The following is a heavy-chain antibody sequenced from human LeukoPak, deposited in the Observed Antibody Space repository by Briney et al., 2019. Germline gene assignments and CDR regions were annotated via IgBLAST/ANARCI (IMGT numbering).Heavy chain of an antibody. CDR2: IYHSGST. D-gene: IGHD2-21*02. Sequence: PSETLSLTCTVSGGSISSSNWWSWVRQPPGKGLEWIGEIYHSGSTNYNPSLKSRVTISVDKSKNQFSLKLSSVTAADTAVYYCARVQPYCGGDCRVFDIWGQGTMVTVSS. J-gene: IGHJ3*02. CDR3: ARVQPYCGGDCRVFDI. V-gene: IGHV4-4*02. CDR1: GGSISSSNW.